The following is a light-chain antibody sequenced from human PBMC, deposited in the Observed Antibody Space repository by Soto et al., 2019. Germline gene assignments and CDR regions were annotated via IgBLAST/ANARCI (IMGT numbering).Light chain of an antibody. CDR3: QQYDGYPYT. CDR1: QSISSW. V-gene: IGKV1-5*03. CDR2: SAS. J-gene: IGKJ5*01. Sequence: DIQMTQSPSTLASSVVDRVTLTCLASQSISSWLARYQQKPGRPPRLLIYSASSLERGVPSRFSGSGSGTEFTLTISSLQPDDFATYYCQQYDGYPYTFGQGTRLEIK.